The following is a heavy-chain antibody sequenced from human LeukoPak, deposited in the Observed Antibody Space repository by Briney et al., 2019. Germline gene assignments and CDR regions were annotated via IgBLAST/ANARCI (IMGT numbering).Heavy chain of an antibody. CDR2: IIPIFGTA. CDR3: ASEKVEMATTDY. D-gene: IGHD5-24*01. V-gene: IGHV1-69*05. Sequence: SVKVSCKASGGTFSSYVISWVRQAPGQGLEWMGRIIPIFGTANYAQKFQGRVTITTDESTSTAYMELSSLRSEDTAVYYCASEKVEMATTDYWGQGTLVTVSS. CDR1: GGTFSSYV. J-gene: IGHJ4*02.